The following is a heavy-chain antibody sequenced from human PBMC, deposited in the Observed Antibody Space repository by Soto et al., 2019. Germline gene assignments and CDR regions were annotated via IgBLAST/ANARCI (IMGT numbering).Heavy chain of an antibody. D-gene: IGHD2-15*01. CDR2: ISGSGGST. Sequence: GGSLRLSCAASGFTFSSYAMSWVRQAPGKGLEWVSAISGSGGSTYYADSVKGRFTISRDNSKNTLYLQMNSLRAEDTAVYYCAKFGVRYCSGGSCPRWFDPWGQGTLVTVSS. CDR1: GFTFSSYA. V-gene: IGHV3-23*01. CDR3: AKFGVRYCSGGSCPRWFDP. J-gene: IGHJ5*02.